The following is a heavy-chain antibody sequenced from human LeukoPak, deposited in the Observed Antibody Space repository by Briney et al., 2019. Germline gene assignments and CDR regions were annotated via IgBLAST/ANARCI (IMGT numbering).Heavy chain of an antibody. CDR3: ARVRGGLFED. Sequence: SQTLSLTCAISGDSVSSILVTWNWIRQSPSRGLEWLGRTYFRTKWSTEYALSVQSRITVNADTSKNQFSLQLNSVTPEDTAVYYCARVRGGLFEDWGQGALVTVSS. CDR1: GDSVSSILVT. J-gene: IGHJ4*02. D-gene: IGHD3-10*01. V-gene: IGHV6-1*01. CDR2: TYFRTKWST.